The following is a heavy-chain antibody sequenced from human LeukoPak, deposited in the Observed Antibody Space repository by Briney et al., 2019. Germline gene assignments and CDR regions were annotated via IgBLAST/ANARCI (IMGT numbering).Heavy chain of an antibody. J-gene: IGHJ4*02. Sequence: GGSLRLSCAASGFTFSNYAMSWVRQAPGKGLEWVSAISGSGDGTYSADSVKGRFTISRDNSKNTLYLQMNSLRAEDAAVYYCAKPFYSGYDSHFDYWGQGTLVTVSS. CDR3: AKPFYSGYDSHFDY. CDR2: ISGSGDGT. D-gene: IGHD5-12*01. CDR1: GFTFSNYA. V-gene: IGHV3-23*01.